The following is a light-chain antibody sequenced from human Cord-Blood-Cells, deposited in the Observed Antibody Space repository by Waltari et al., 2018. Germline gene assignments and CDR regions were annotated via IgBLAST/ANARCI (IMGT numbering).Light chain of an antibody. V-gene: IGKV1-5*03. J-gene: IGKJ1*01. CDR1: QSISSW. CDR2: KAS. CDR3: QQYNSYSRT. Sequence: DIQMTQSPSTLSASVGDRVTITCRASQSISSWLAWYQQKPGKAPKLLIYKASSLERGVPSRCRGRGSGTEFTLTISSLQPYDFATYYCQQYNSYSRTFGQGTKVEIK.